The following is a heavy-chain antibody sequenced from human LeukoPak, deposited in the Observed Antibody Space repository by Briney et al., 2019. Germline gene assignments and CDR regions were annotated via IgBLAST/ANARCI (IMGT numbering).Heavy chain of an antibody. J-gene: IGHJ3*02. CDR1: GFTFDDYA. D-gene: IGHD4-17*01. Sequence: GGSLRLSCAASGFTFDDYAMHWVRQAPGKGLEWVSGISWNSGRIGYADSVKGRFTISRDNAKNSLYLQMNSLRAEDMALYYCARYYGDYDAFDIWGQGTMVTVSS. V-gene: IGHV3-9*03. CDR2: ISWNSGRI. CDR3: ARYYGDYDAFDI.